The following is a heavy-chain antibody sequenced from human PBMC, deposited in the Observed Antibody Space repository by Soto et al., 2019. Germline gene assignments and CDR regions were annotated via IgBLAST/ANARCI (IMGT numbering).Heavy chain of an antibody. Sequence: SETLSLTCTVSGGSISSGGYYWSWIRQHPGKGLEWIGYIYYSGSTYYNPSLKSRVTISVDTSKNQFSLKLSSVTAADTAVYYCARGWYCTNGVCYSPHAFDIWGQGTMVTVSS. CDR2: IYYSGST. CDR1: GGSISSGGYY. D-gene: IGHD2-8*01. V-gene: IGHV4-31*03. J-gene: IGHJ3*02. CDR3: ARGWYCTNGVCYSPHAFDI.